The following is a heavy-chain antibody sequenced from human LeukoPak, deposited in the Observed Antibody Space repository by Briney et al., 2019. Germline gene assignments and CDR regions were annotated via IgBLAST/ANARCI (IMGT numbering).Heavy chain of an antibody. CDR3: AELGITMIGGV. Sequence: PSETLSLTCAVSGGSFNDNYWTWIRQPPGKGLEWIGEINHNGNSNYNPSLKSRATISIDTSKNQFSLELRSVTAADTAVYYCAELGITMIGGVWGKGTTVTISS. D-gene: IGHD3-10*02. CDR1: GGSFNDNY. V-gene: IGHV4-34*01. CDR2: INHNGNS. J-gene: IGHJ6*04.